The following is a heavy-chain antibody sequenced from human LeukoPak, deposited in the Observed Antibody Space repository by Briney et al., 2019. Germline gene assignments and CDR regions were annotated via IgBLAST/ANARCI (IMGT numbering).Heavy chain of an antibody. CDR3: ARSSWAGGMDV. J-gene: IGHJ6*02. CDR2: INHSGST. V-gene: IGHV4-34*01. Sequence: SETLSLTCAVYGGSFSGYYWSWIRQPPGKGLEWIGEINHSGSTNYNPSLKSRVTISVDTSKNQFSLKLSSVTAADTAVHYCARSSWAGGMDVWGQGTTVTVSS. D-gene: IGHD6-13*01. CDR1: GGSFSGYY.